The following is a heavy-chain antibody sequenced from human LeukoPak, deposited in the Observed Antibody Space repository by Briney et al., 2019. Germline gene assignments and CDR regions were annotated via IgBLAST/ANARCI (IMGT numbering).Heavy chain of an antibody. J-gene: IGHJ4*02. D-gene: IGHD4-17*01. CDR3: ACLRGPSDY. CDR1: GFTVISNY. Sequence: PGGSLRLSCAASGFTVISNYMSWVRQAPGKGLEWVSVIYSGGNTYYADSVEGRFTISRDNTKNSLYLQMDSLTADDTAVYFCACLRGPSDYWGQGTLVTVSS. CDR2: IYSGGNT. V-gene: IGHV3-53*01.